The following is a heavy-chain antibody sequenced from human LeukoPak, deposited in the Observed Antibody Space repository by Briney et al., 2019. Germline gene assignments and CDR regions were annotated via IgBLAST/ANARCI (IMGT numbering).Heavy chain of an antibody. J-gene: IGHJ4*02. CDR3: ARCVLRYLTPCHFDY. CDR2: IYYSGST. CDR1: GGSISSSSYY. Sequence: PSETLSLTCTVSGGSISSSSYYWGWIRQPPGKGLEWIGSIYYSGSTYYNPSLKSRVTISVDTSKNQFSLKLSSVTAADTAVYYCARCVLRYLTPCHFDYWGQGTLVTVSS. D-gene: IGHD3-9*01. V-gene: IGHV4-39*01.